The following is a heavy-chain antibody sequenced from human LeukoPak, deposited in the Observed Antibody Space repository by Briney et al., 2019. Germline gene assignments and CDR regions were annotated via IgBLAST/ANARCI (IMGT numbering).Heavy chain of an antibody. V-gene: IGHV4-39*01. CDR3: ARQAGGYYDSSGYRDFDY. D-gene: IGHD3-22*01. CDR1: GGSISSSSYY. Sequence: PSETLSLTCTASGGSISSSSYYWGWIRQPPGEGLEWIGRIYYSGSYYYNPSLKSRVTISVDTSNNQFSLKLSSVTAADTAVYYCARQAGGYYDSSGYRDFDYWGQGTLVTVSS. J-gene: IGHJ4*02. CDR2: IYYSGSY.